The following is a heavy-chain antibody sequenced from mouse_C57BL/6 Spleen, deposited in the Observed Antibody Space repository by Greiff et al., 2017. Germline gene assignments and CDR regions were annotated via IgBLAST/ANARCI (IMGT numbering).Heavy chain of an antibody. J-gene: IGHJ3*01. CDR3: ARCDYDGGFAY. CDR1: GYTFTDYN. CDR2: INPNNGGT. D-gene: IGHD2-4*01. Sequence: EVQRVESGPELVKPGASVKMSCKASGYTFTDYNMPWVKQSHGKSLEWIGYINPNNGGTSYNQKFKGKATLTVNKSSSTAYMELRSLTSEDSAVYYCARCDYDGGFAYWGQGTLVTVSA. V-gene: IGHV1-22*01.